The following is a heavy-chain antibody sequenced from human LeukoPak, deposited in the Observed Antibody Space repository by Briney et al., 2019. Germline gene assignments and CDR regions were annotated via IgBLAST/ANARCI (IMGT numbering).Heavy chain of an antibody. J-gene: IGHJ4*02. CDR3: ASSFSRHSYGYRK. V-gene: IGHV4-34*01. CDR1: GGSFSGYY. CDR2: INHSGST. D-gene: IGHD5-18*01. Sequence: SETLSLTCAAYGGSFSGYYWSWIRQPPGKGLEWIGEINHSGSTNYNPSLKSRVTISVDTSKNQLSLKLSSVTAADTAVYYCASSFSRHSYGYRKWGQGTLVTVSS.